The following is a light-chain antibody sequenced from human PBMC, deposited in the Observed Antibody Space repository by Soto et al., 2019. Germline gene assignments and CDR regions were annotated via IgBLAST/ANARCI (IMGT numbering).Light chain of an antibody. CDR3: QQYGSSPT. V-gene: IGKV3-20*01. CDR2: GAS. CDR1: QSVSNNY. Sequence: SVLTQSPGTLSLSPGEGATLPCRASQSVSNNYLAWYQQKPGQAPRLLIYGASNRATGIPDRFSGSGSGAEFTLTISSLQSEDFAVYYCQQYGSSPTFGQGTRLEIK. J-gene: IGKJ5*01.